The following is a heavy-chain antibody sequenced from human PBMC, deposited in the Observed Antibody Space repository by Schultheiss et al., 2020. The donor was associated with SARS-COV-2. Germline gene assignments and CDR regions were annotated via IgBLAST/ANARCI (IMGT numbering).Heavy chain of an antibody. J-gene: IGHJ4*02. Sequence: GESLKISCAASGFTFSDFYMSWIRQAPGKGLEWVSYVDSSGNTKYYADSLQGRFTISRDNAKNSVYLQMNSLRAEDTAVYYCARAGVGDFDYWGQGTLVTVSS. CDR2: VDSSGNTK. CDR3: ARAGVGDFDY. D-gene: IGHD1-26*01. CDR1: GFTFSDFY. V-gene: IGHV3-11*04.